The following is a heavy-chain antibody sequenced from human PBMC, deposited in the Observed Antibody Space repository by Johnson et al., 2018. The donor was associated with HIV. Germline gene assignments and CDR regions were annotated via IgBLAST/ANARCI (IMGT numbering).Heavy chain of an antibody. CDR3: ARDAPGGRYYKGAFDI. Sequence: QVQLVESGGGVVQPGRSLRLSCAASGFIFSSYAMHWVRRAPGKGLEWVAVISYDGSNKYYADSVKGRFTISRDNDENSLNLQMNSLRAEDTAVYYCARDAPGGRYYKGAFDIWGQGTMVTVSS. CDR2: ISYDGSNK. V-gene: IGHV3-30-3*01. CDR1: GFIFSSYA. J-gene: IGHJ3*02. D-gene: IGHD1-26*01.